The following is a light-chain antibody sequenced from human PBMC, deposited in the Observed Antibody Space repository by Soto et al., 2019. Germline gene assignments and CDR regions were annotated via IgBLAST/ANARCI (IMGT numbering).Light chain of an antibody. CDR3: TSYTSSSTLV. J-gene: IGLJ2*01. V-gene: IGLV2-14*01. CDR1: SNDVGLYNY. Sequence: QSALTQPASVSGSPRQSITISCTGTSNDVGLYNYVSWYQQHPGKAPKLMIFDVSNRPSGVSNRFSGSKSGNTASLTISGLQAEDEADYYCTSYTSSSTLVFGGGTKLTVL. CDR2: DVS.